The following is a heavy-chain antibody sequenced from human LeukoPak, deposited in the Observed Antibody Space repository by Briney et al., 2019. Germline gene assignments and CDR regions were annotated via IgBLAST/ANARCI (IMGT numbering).Heavy chain of an antibody. CDR2: INHSGNT. V-gene: IGHV4-59*02. CDR3: ARGDSYRSSWLDY. CDR1: GGSVSSYY. Sequence: SETLSLTCTVSGGSVSSYYWSWIRQPPGKGLEWIGYINHSGNTNYNPSLKSGVTISVDTSKNQFSLKLSSVTAADTAVYYCARGDSYRSSWLDYWGQGTLVTVSS. D-gene: IGHD6-13*01. J-gene: IGHJ4*02.